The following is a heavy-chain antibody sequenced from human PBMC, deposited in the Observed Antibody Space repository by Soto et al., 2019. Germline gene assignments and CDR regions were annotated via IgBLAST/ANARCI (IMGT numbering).Heavy chain of an antibody. CDR3: ARDKGERYAFDI. CDR1: GFTFSSYE. CDR2: ISGSGIKK. Sequence: PGGFLRLACAASGFTFSSYEMSWVRQAPGKGVEWISSISGSGIKKYYADSVKGRFTISRDNSKNTLYLQMNSLRAEDTAVYYCARDKGERYAFDIWGQGTMVTVSS. D-gene: IGHD3-16*01. V-gene: IGHV3-23*01. J-gene: IGHJ3*02.